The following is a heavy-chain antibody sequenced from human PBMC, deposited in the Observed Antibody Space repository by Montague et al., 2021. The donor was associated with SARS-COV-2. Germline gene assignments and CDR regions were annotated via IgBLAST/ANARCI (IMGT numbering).Heavy chain of an antibody. CDR3: ARLSIVGATFDY. Sequence: SLRLSRAASGFNFRICGMHWVRQAPGKGLEWVAHIWFDGSNTYYADSVKGRFIISRDNSKKTLYLQLNSLRVDDTAVYYCARLSIVGATFDYWGQGTPVTVSS. CDR1: GFNFRICG. CDR2: IWFDGSNT. J-gene: IGHJ4*02. D-gene: IGHD1-26*01. V-gene: IGHV3-33*01.